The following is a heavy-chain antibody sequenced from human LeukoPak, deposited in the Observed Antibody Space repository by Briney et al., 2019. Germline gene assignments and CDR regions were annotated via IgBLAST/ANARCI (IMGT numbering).Heavy chain of an antibody. V-gene: IGHV4-59*01. J-gene: IGHJ4*02. CDR1: GGSINSYY. Sequence: SETLSLTCTVSGGSINSYYWSWIRQPPGEGLEWIGYISYSGSTNYNPSLKSRVTISVDTSKNQFSLKLSSVPAADTAVYYCARDGCGSSSCLDYWGQGTLVTVSS. CDR3: ARDGCGSSSCLDY. CDR2: ISYSGST. D-gene: IGHD6-6*01.